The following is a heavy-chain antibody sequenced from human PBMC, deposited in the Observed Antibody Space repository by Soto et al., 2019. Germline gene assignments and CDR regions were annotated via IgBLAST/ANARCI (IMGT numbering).Heavy chain of an antibody. J-gene: IGHJ4*02. Sequence: SQTQSLTCTVSGGSISSYYWSWIRQPPGKGLEWIGYIYYSGSTNYNPSLKSRVTISVDTSKNQFSLKLSSVTAADTAVYYCATTANSGSDLGTDYWGQGTLVTVSS. CDR2: IYYSGST. V-gene: IGHV4-59*08. D-gene: IGHD5-12*01. CDR3: ATTANSGSDLGTDY. CDR1: GGSISSYY.